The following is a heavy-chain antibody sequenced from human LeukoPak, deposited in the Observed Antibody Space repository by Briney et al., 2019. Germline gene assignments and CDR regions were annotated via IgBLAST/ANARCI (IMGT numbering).Heavy chain of an antibody. Sequence: ASVKVSCKASGGTFSSYAISWVRQAPGQGLEWMGGIIPIFGTANYAQKFQGRVTITRDTSASTAYMELSSLRSEDTAVYYCARKPISLDPPSDFWSGRRVYYYYGMDVWGQGTTVTVSS. J-gene: IGHJ6*02. CDR1: GGTFSSYA. CDR2: IIPIFGTA. V-gene: IGHV1-69*05. D-gene: IGHD3-3*01. CDR3: ARKPISLDPPSDFWSGRRVYYYYGMDV.